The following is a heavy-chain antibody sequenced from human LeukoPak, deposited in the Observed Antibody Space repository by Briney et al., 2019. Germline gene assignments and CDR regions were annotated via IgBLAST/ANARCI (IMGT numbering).Heavy chain of an antibody. Sequence: GGSLRLFCAASGFTFSSYAMSWVRQVPGKGPEWVSAISGSGGSTYYADSVKGRFTISRDNSKNTLYLQMNSLRAEDTAVYYCAKARSGGSELDYWGQGTLVTVSS. J-gene: IGHJ4*02. CDR2: ISGSGGST. D-gene: IGHD2-15*01. CDR1: GFTFSSYA. V-gene: IGHV3-23*01. CDR3: AKARSGGSELDY.